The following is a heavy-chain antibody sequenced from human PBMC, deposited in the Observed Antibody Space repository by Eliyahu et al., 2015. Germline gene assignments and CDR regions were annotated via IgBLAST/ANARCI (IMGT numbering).Heavy chain of an antibody. CDR3: ARSYSSSWWPGNDAFDI. J-gene: IGHJ3*02. CDR1: GGSISSSSYY. V-gene: IGHV4-39*01. D-gene: IGHD6-13*01. CDR2: IYYSGST. Sequence: QLQLQESGPGLVKPSXTLSXTCTVSGGSISSSSYYWGWIRQPPGKGLEWIGSIYYSGSTYYNPSLKSRVTISVDTSKNQFSLKLSSVTAADTAVYYCARSYSSSWWPGNDAFDIWGQGTMVTVSS.